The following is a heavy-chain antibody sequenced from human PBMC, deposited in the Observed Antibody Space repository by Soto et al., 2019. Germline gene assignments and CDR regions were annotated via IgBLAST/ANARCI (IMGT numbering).Heavy chain of an antibody. CDR1: GGSFSGYY. Sequence: PSETLSLTCAVYGGSFSGYYWSWIRQPPGKGLEWIGEINHSGSTNYNPSLKSRVTISVDTSKNQFSLKPSSVTAADTAVYYCARSRGGYFDYWGQGTLVTVSS. CDR3: ARSRGGYFDY. J-gene: IGHJ4*02. CDR2: INHSGST. D-gene: IGHD3-22*01. V-gene: IGHV4-34*01.